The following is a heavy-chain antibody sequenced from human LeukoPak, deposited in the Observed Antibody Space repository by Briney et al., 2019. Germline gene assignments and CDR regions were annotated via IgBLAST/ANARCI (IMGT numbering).Heavy chain of an antibody. CDR1: GFTFSSNG. D-gene: IGHD5-18*01. CDR2: IKQDGSDK. V-gene: IGHV3-7*04. CDR3: ARRFSYGYEYFQH. J-gene: IGHJ1*01. Sequence: GGSLRLSSAASGFTFSSNGMHCVRQAPGKGLGWVANIKQDGSDKYYVDSVKGRFTISRDNAKNSLYLQMNSLRAEDTAVYYCARRFSYGYEYFQHWGQGTLVTVSS.